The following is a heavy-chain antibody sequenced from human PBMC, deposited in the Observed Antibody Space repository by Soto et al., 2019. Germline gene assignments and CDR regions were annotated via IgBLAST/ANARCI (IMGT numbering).Heavy chain of an antibody. CDR1: GGSISSGDYY. J-gene: IGHJ5*02. V-gene: IGHV4-30-4*01. Sequence: QVQLQESGPGLVKPSQTLSLTCTVSGGSISSGDYYWSWIRQPPGKGLEWIGYIYYSGSTYYNPSLKSRVTLSVDTSKNQFSRKLSSVTAADTAVYYCAREEKGERAAAGTYWFDPWGQGTLVTVSS. CDR3: AREEKGERAAAGTYWFDP. D-gene: IGHD6-13*01. CDR2: IYYSGST.